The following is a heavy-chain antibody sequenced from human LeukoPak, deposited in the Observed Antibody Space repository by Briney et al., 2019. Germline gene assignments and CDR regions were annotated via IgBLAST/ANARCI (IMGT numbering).Heavy chain of an antibody. CDR3: ARLALPGPIYYFDY. Sequence: PSETLSLTCTVSGGSISSSSYYWGWIRQPPGKGLEWIGSIYYSGVTYYNPFLKSRVTISVDTSKNQFSLKLSSVTASDTAVYYCARLALPGPIYYFDYWGQGTLVTVSS. D-gene: IGHD6-19*01. J-gene: IGHJ4*02. CDR2: IYYSGVT. V-gene: IGHV4-39*01. CDR1: GGSISSSSYY.